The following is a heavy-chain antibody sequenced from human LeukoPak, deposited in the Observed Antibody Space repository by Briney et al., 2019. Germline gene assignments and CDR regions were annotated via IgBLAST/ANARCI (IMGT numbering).Heavy chain of an antibody. Sequence: ASVKVSCKASGGTFSSYAISWERQAPGQGLEWMGGIIPIFGTANYAQKFQGRVTITADTSTSTAYMELRSLRSDDTAVYYCSRIPRITIFGVVSTFDYWGQGTLVTVFS. CDR2: IIPIFGTA. CDR1: GGTFSSYA. J-gene: IGHJ4*02. D-gene: IGHD3-3*01. CDR3: SRIPRITIFGVVSTFDY. V-gene: IGHV1-69*06.